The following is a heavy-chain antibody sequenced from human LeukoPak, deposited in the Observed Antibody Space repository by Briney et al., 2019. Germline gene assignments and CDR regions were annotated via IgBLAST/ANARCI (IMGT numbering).Heavy chain of an antibody. Sequence: SETLSLTCTVSGGSISSYYWSWIRQPAGRGLEWIGRIYISGNTNYNPSLKSRVTMSLDTSKNQFSLTLTSVTAADTAVYYCARARPVSPRSDDTIFGVVIPGWFDPWGQGTLVTVSS. CDR2: IYISGNT. V-gene: IGHV4-4*07. CDR3: ARARPVSPRSDDTIFGVVIPGWFDP. D-gene: IGHD3-3*01. CDR1: GGSISSYY. J-gene: IGHJ5*02.